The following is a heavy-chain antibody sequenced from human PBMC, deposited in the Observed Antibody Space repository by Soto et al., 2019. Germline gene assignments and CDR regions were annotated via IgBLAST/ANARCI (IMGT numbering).Heavy chain of an antibody. V-gene: IGHV3-23*01. D-gene: IGHD2-15*01. CDR1: GFSFSTYD. CDR2: ISGLGGTT. Sequence: GGSLRLSCAASGFSFSTYDMSWVRQAPGKGLQWVAGISGLGGTTYFADSLKGRFTISRDNSKNTLYLQLNGLRDEDTAIYYCAKYAPQFCSAGSCYGGSDHWGQGTLVTVSS. CDR3: AKYAPQFCSAGSCYGGSDH. J-gene: IGHJ4*02.